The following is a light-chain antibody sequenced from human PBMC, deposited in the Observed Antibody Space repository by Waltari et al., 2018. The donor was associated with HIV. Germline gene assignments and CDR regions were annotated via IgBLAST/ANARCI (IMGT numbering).Light chain of an antibody. V-gene: IGLV2-11*01. CDR2: DLT. Sequence: QSALTQPRSVSGSPGQSVTIPCPGTSSDIGGHNYVSLYQQLPGKVPKLMIYDLTKRPSGVPDRFSGSKAGNTASLTISGLQAEDEADYYCCSFAGSYTWLFGGGTKLTVL. J-gene: IGLJ2*01. CDR3: CSFAGSYTWL. CDR1: SSDIGGHNY.